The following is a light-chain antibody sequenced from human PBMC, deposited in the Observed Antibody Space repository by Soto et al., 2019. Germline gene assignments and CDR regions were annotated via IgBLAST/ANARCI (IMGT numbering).Light chain of an antibody. CDR2: DNS. CDR1: SSNIGAGYD. CDR3: QSYDSSLSVFYV. J-gene: IGLJ1*01. V-gene: IGLV1-40*01. Sequence: VLTQPPSVSGAPGQRVTISCTGSSSNIGAGYDVHWYQQLPGTAPKLLIYDNSNRPSGVPDRFSGSKSGTSASLAITGLQAEDEADYYCQSYDSSLSVFYVFGTGTRSPS.